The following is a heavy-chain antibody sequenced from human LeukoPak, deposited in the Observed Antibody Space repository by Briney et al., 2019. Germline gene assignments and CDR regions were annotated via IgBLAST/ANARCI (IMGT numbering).Heavy chain of an antibody. CDR1: GFTFSSYG. Sequence: QSGRSLRLSCAASGFTFSSYGMHWVRQAPGKGLEWVAVISFDGSEKYYADSVKGRFTISTDIFKNTLYLEMNRLRADDTATYYCARAQLQYCTTTSCYVFNSWGQGTLVTVSS. CDR3: ARAQLQYCTTTSCYVFNS. CDR2: ISFDGSEK. J-gene: IGHJ4*02. V-gene: IGHV3-30*03. D-gene: IGHD2-2*01.